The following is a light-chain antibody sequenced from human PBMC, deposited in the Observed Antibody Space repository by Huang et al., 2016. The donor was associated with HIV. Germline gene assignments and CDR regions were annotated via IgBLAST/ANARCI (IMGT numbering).Light chain of an antibody. J-gene: IGKJ1*01. Sequence: DIQMTKSPSSLSASVGDRVTINCRASQSIREYLNWYQQKPGKAPKLLMHSVSSLQSGVPSRFSGSGSGTDFTLTITSLQPEDFATYYCQQSYNTPRTFGQGTRVETK. CDR2: SVS. CDR1: QSIREY. CDR3: QQSYNTPRT. V-gene: IGKV1-39*01.